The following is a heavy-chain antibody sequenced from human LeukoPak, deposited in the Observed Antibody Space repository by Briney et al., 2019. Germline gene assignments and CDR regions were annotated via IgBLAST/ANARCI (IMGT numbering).Heavy chain of an antibody. CDR2: INPNSGGT. D-gene: IGHD3-22*01. J-gene: IGHJ4*02. V-gene: IGHV1-2*06. CDR1: GYTFTGYY. CDR3: ASSTQYYYDSSGQYYFDY. Sequence: ASVKVSCKASGYTFTGYYMHWVRQAPGQGLEWMGRINPNSGGTNYAQKSQGRVTMTRDTSISTAYMELSRLRSDDTAVYYCASSTQYYYDSSGQYYFDYWGQGTLVTVSS.